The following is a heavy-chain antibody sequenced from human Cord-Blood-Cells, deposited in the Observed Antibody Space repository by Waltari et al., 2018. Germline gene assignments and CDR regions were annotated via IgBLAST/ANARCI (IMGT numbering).Heavy chain of an antibody. Sequence: QLQLQESGPGLVKPSETLSLTCTVSGGSISSSSSYWGWIRQPPGKGLAWIGSIYYSGGTYDNPPLKRRDTISRDASTNQFSLKLSSVTAADTAVYYCAGGPPYDSSGYYYFDYWGQGTLVTVSS. J-gene: IGHJ4*02. CDR1: GGSISSSSSY. CDR3: AGGPPYDSSGYYYFDY. V-gene: IGHV4-39*07. D-gene: IGHD3-22*01. CDR2: IYYSGGT.